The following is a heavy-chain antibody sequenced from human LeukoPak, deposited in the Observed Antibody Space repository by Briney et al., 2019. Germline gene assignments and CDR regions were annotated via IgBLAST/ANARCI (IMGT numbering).Heavy chain of an antibody. CDR1: GYTFTEYY. Sequence: ASVKVSCKTSGYTFTEYYIHWVRQAPGHGLEWMGWVNPHSGGTNFAQSFRGRVTMTRDTSISTAYMDMSSLRSDDTAVYYCARNLWFGESSDAFDMWGQGTMVTVSS. J-gene: IGHJ3*02. CDR2: VNPHSGGT. V-gene: IGHV1-2*02. D-gene: IGHD3-10*01. CDR3: ARNLWFGESSDAFDM.